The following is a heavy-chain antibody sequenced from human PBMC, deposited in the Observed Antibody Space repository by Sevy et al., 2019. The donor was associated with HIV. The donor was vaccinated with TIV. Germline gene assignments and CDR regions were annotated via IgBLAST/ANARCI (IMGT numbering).Heavy chain of an antibody. CDR3: ARGASREPDYYYYGMDV. Sequence: SETLSLTCAVYGGSFSGYYWSWIRQPPGKGLERIGEINHSGSTNYNPSLKSRVTISVDTSKNQFSLKLSSVTAADTAVYYCARGASREPDYYYYGMDVWGQGTTVTVSS. CDR1: GGSFSGYY. J-gene: IGHJ6*02. V-gene: IGHV4-34*01. D-gene: IGHD2-2*01. CDR2: INHSGST.